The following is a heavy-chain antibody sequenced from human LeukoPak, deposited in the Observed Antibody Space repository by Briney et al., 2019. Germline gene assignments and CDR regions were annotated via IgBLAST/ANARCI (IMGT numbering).Heavy chain of an antibody. CDR2: ISASVGRT. CDR3: AKGDFYGDYPYGMDV. CDR1: GFTLTSYA. Sequence: GGSLRLSCAASGFTLTSYAMRWVRQAPGKGVEWVSAISASVGRTYYAPSVQGPFTISRDNSKNTLYLQMNSLRAEDTAVYYCAKGDFYGDYPYGMDVWGQGTTVTVSS. V-gene: IGHV3-23*01. D-gene: IGHD3-3*01. J-gene: IGHJ6*02.